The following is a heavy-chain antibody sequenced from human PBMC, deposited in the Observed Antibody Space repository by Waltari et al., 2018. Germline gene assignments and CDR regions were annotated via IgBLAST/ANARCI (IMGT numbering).Heavy chain of an antibody. CDR3: AREEGDYAFDY. V-gene: IGHV4-31*03. Sequence: QVKLQESGPGLVQPAQTLSLTCTFSCVSSTHGGSYLRWIRQHPGKGLEWIGYIYYSGSTYYNPSLKSRVTISVDTSKNQFSLKLSSVTAADTAVYYCAREEGDYAFDYWGQGTLVTVSS. CDR1: CVSSTHGGSY. CDR2: IYYSGST. J-gene: IGHJ4*02. D-gene: IGHD4-17*01.